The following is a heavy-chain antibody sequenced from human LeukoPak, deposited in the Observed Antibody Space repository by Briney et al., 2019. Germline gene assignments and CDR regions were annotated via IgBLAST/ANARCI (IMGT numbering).Heavy chain of an antibody. CDR3: ATFQGASGSYVY. D-gene: IGHD3-10*01. J-gene: IGHJ4*02. V-gene: IGHV3-23*01. CDR1: GFTFINYA. CDR2: ISVSGGDT. Sequence: PGGSLRLSCAASGFTFINYAMSWVRQAPGKGLEWVSGISVSGGDTYYTDSVKGRFTISRDNSKNTLYLQVNSLRAEDTAVYYCATFQGASGSYVYWGQGTLVTVSS.